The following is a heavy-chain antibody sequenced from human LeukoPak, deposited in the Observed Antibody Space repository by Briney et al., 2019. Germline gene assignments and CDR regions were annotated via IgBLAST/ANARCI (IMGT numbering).Heavy chain of an antibody. D-gene: IGHD3-10*02. V-gene: IGHV3-48*03. Sequence: GGSLRLSCAASGFTFSSYEMNWVRQAPGKGLEWVSYISSSGSTVHYADSVKGRFTISRDNAKNSLYLQMNSLRAEDTAVYYCAELGIAMIGGVWGKGTTVTISS. CDR1: GFTFSSYE. J-gene: IGHJ6*04. CDR3: AELGIAMIGGV. CDR2: ISSSGSTV.